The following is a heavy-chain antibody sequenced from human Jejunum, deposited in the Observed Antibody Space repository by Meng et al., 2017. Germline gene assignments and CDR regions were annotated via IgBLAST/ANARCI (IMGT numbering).Heavy chain of an antibody. Sequence: QVQLQEPGPGLLKPSETLSLTCTVSGASISTGIYYWSWIRQHPGKGLEWIGYIYDSGTTSYNPSLKSPVTISMDTSKNQFSLRLGSVTAADTAVYYCARLERTWYFDLWGRGTLVTVSS. CDR2: IYDSGTT. CDR1: GASISTGIYY. J-gene: IGHJ2*01. CDR3: ARLERTWYFDL. V-gene: IGHV4-31*01. D-gene: IGHD5-24*01.